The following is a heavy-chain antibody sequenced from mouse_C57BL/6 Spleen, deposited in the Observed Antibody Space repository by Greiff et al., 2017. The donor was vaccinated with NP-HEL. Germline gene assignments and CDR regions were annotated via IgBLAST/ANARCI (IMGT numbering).Heavy chain of an antibody. J-gene: IGHJ4*01. D-gene: IGHD2-5*01. CDR3: ARRGYNSNRGMDY. CDR2: IDPSDSYT. Sequence: VQLQEPGAELVRPGTSVKLSCKASGYTFTSYWMHWVKQRPGQGLEWIGVIDPSDSYTNYNQKFKGKATLTVDTSSSTAYMQLSSLTSEDSAVYYCARRGYNSNRGMDYWGQGTSVTVSS. V-gene: IGHV1-59*01. CDR1: GYTFTSYW.